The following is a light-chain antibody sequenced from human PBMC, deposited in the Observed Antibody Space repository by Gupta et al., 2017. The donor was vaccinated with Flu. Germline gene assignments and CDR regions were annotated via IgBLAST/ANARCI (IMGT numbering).Light chain of an antibody. CDR1: QSVSRSY. Sequence: VFTHSPGTLSLSPGERDTRSCSASQSVSRSYLAWYQQKPGQAPRLLIYGASSRATGVPDRFSGSGSGTEFTLTISRREPEDFAVYYCQHYCSSFLTFGQGTQLDIK. CDR2: GAS. J-gene: IGKJ5*01. V-gene: IGKV3-20*01. CDR3: QHYCSSFLT.